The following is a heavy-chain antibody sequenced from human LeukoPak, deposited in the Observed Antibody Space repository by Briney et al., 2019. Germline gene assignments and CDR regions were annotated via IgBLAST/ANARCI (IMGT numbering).Heavy chain of an antibody. Sequence: GGSLRLSCAASGFTFSSYAMNWVRQAPGKGLEWVSGSSGSGGSTYYADSVKGRFTISRDNSKNTLYLQMNSLRAEDTAVYYCAKFQYSEEYYFDYWGQGTLVTVSS. J-gene: IGHJ4*02. CDR2: SSGSGGST. V-gene: IGHV3-23*01. D-gene: IGHD6-6*01. CDR3: AKFQYSEEYYFDY. CDR1: GFTFSSYA.